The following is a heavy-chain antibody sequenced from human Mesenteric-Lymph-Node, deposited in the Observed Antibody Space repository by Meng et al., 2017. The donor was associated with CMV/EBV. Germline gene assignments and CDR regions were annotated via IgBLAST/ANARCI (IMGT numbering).Heavy chain of an antibody. D-gene: IGHD3-10*02. J-gene: IGHJ3*01. Sequence: NWGRQAPGQGLEWMGHIITILGLKTFAQSFKGRITFSADRSTNSVYMELSNLRSEDTAVYFCARGRKAYVPVEISINGGSDAFDVWGPGTKVTVSS. CDR3: ARGRKAYVPVEISINGGSDAFDV. CDR2: IITILGLK. V-gene: IGHV1-69*04.